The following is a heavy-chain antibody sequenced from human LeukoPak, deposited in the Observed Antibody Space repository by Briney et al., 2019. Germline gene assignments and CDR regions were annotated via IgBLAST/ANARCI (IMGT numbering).Heavy chain of an antibody. CDR1: GYTFTGYY. D-gene: IGHD2-2*02. J-gene: IGHJ3*02. CDR2: INPNSGGT. V-gene: IGHV1-2*02. CDR3: ARDHHCSSTSCYSSAFDI. Sequence: ASVKVSCKASGYTFTGYYMHWVRQAPGQGLEWMGWINPNSGGTNYAQKFQGRVTMTRDTSISTAYMELSRLRSDDTAVYYCARDHHCSSTSCYSSAFDIWGQGTMVTVSS.